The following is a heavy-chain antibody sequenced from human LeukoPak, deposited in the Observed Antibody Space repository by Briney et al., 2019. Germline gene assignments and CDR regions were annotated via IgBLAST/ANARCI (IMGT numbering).Heavy chain of an antibody. V-gene: IGHV3-30*04. D-gene: IGHD3-3*01. CDR2: ISPDGTKT. CDR3: ATEGEEWTNFDY. Sequence: GSLLLSCVASGFTFSSTGLHWVRQAPGKGLEWVAMISPDGTKTFYTDSMKGRLTISRDNSNNTLYLQMNSLRVEDTALYYCATEGEEWTNFDYWGQGTLVIVSS. J-gene: IGHJ4*02. CDR1: GFTFSSTG.